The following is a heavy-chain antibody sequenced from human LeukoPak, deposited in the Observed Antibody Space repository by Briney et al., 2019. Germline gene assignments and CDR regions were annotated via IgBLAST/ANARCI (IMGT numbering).Heavy chain of an antibody. CDR3: ARSTGKHGYSYGYGGHFDY. Sequence: GGSLRLSCAASGFTFSSYAMHWVRQAPGKGLEWVAVISYDGSNKYYADSVKGRFTISRDNSKNTLYLQMNSLRAEDTAVYYCARSTGKHGYSYGYGGHFDYWGQGTLVTVSS. D-gene: IGHD5-18*01. V-gene: IGHV3-30*04. CDR1: GFTFSSYA. J-gene: IGHJ4*02. CDR2: ISYDGSNK.